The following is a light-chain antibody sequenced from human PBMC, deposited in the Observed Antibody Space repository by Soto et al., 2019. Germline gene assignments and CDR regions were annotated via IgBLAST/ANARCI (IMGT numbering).Light chain of an antibody. CDR2: DVS. Sequence: QSALTQPASVSGSPGQSITISCTGTGSDVGDYNFVSWYQHHPGKAPKLMIYDVSNRPSGVSNRFSGSKSGNTASLTISGLQAEDEADYCCSSYRSSSPVVFGGGTKLTVL. CDR1: GSDVGDYNF. J-gene: IGLJ2*01. V-gene: IGLV2-14*03. CDR3: SSYRSSSPVV.